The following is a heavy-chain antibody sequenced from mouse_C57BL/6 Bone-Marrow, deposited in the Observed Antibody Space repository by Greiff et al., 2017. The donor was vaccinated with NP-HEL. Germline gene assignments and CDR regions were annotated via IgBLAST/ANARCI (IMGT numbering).Heavy chain of an antibody. V-gene: IGHV1-19*01. J-gene: IGHJ4*01. CDR3: AEGSYYYAMDY. CDR2: INPYNGGT. CDR1: GYTFTDYY. Sequence: VQLQQSGPVLVKPGASVKMSCKASGYTFTDYYMNWVKQSHGKSLEWIGVINPYNGGTSYNQKFKGKATLTVDKSSSTAYMELNSLTSEDSAVYYCAEGSYYYAMDYWGQGTSVTVSS.